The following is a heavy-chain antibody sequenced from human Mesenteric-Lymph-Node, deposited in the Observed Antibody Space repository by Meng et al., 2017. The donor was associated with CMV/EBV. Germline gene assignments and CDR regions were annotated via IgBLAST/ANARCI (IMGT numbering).Heavy chain of an antibody. CDR2: IYPGDSHT. J-gene: IGHJ4*02. CDR3: ASEILGVTTRAGVY. D-gene: IGHD4-11*01. V-gene: IGHV5-51*01. CDR1: GYRFTNYW. Sequence: SGYRFTNYWLGWVRQMPGKGLEWMGIIYPGDSHTRYSPSFQGQVTISADKSISTAYLQWSSLKASDTAMYYCASEILGVTTRAGVYWGQGTLVTVSS.